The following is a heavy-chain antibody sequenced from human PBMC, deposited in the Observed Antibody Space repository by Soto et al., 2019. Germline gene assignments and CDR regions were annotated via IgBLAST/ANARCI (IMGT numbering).Heavy chain of an antibody. Sequence: EVQLVESGGGLVQPGGSLRLSCAASGFGFNGYDMHWVRQAPGKNLEWVAAISTAGDKNYLGYVKGRFTISREDAKNSLSLQMNSLRVGDTAVYYCARGGDRFDGMDVWGQGTTVTVSS. CDR3: ARGGDRFDGMDV. V-gene: IGHV3-13*01. CDR2: ISTAGDK. J-gene: IGHJ6*02. CDR1: GFGFNGYD. D-gene: IGHD3-16*01.